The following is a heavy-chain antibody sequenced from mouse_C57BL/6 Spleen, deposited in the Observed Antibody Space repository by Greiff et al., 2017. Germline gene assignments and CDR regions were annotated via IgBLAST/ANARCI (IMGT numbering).Heavy chain of an antibody. D-gene: IGHD2-4*01. CDR2: ILPGSGST. V-gene: IGHV1-9*01. CDR3: GRVHYDYWFAY. CDR1: GYTFTGYW. J-gene: IGHJ3*01. Sequence: QVQLQQSGAELMKPGASVKLSCKATGYTFTGYWIEWVKQRPGHGLEWIGEILPGSGSTNYNEKFKGKATFTADTSSNTSYMQRSSLTTEDSAIYYGGRVHYDYWFAYWGQGTLVTVSA.